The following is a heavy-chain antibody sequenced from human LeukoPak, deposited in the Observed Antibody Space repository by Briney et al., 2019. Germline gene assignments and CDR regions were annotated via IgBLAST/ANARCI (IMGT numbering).Heavy chain of an antibody. CDR1: GFTFSSYS. V-gene: IGHV3-21*01. Sequence: GGSLRLSCAASGFTFSSYSMNWVRQAPGKGLEWVSSISSSSSYIYYADPVKGRFTISRDNAKNSLYLQMNSLRAEDTAVYYCARDSGSSVYDAFDIWGQGTMVTVSS. J-gene: IGHJ3*02. CDR3: ARDSGSSVYDAFDI. D-gene: IGHD6-25*01. CDR2: ISSSSSYI.